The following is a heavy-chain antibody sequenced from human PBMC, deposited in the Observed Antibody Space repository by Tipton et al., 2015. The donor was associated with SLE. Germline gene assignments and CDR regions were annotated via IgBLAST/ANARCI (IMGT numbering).Heavy chain of an antibody. J-gene: IGHJ3*01. Sequence: QLVQSGAEVKKPGESLKISCQVSGYKFTSNWIGWVRQLPGKGLEWMGIIYPGDSDTRYSPSFQGQVTMSVDKSIDTAYLQWDSLKASDTAMYYCARHYNIYSIYRMGAFDVWGQGTMVTVSS. D-gene: IGHD4-11*01. V-gene: IGHV5-51*01. CDR1: GYKFTSNW. CDR2: IYPGDSDT. CDR3: ARHYNIYSIYRMGAFDV.